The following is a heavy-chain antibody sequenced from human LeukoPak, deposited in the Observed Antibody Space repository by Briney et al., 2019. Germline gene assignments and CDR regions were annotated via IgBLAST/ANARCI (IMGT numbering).Heavy chain of an antibody. CDR1: GFTFSSYA. V-gene: IGHV3-23*01. CDR3: AKDQWGSSSWYQSFPFGY. J-gene: IGHJ4*02. Sequence: PGGSLRLSCAASGFTFSSYAMSWVRQAPGKGLEWVSAISGSGGSTYYADSVKGRFTISRDNSKNTLYLQMNSLRAEDTAVYYCAKDQWGSSSWYQSFPFGYWGQGTLVTVSS. CDR2: ISGSGGST. D-gene: IGHD6-13*01.